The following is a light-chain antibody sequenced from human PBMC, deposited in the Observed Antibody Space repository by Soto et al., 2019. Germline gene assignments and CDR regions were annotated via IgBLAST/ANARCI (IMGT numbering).Light chain of an antibody. CDR1: KLGDKY. CDR2: QDS. Sequence: SYELTQPPSVSVSPGQTASITCSGDKLGDKYVCWYQQKSGQSPLLVMYQDSKRPSGIPERFSGSNSGNTATLTISGTQSMDEAAYYCQAWDSSTGVVFGGGTQLTVL. CDR3: QAWDSSTGVV. J-gene: IGLJ2*01. V-gene: IGLV3-1*01.